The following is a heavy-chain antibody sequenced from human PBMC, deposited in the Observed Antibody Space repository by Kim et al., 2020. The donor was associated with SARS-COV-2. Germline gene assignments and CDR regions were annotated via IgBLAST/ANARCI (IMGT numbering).Heavy chain of an antibody. V-gene: IGHV1-3*01. CDR2: INAGNGNT. J-gene: IGHJ5*02. Sequence: ASVKVSCKASGYTFTSYAMHWVRQAPGQRLEWMGWINAGNGNTKYSQKFQGRVTITRDTSASTAYMELSSLRSEDTAVYYCARGKPIKSRVVAARGDWFDPWGQGTLVTVSS. D-gene: IGHD2-15*01. CDR1: GYTFTSYA. CDR3: ARGKPIKSRVVAARGDWFDP.